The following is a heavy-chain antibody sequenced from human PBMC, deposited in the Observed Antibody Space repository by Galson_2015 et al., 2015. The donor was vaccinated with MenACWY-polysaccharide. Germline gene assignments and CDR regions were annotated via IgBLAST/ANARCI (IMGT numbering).Heavy chain of an antibody. D-gene: IGHD6-6*01. V-gene: IGHV3-7*03. Sequence: SLRLSCAASGLTFSNWWMTWVRQAPGKGLEWVASIKKDGSEKYYVDSVKGRFTISRDNAKDSLYLQMNSLRAEDTAVHYCAKAHIAARPDRRMVYFYYMDVWGKGTTVTVSS. J-gene: IGHJ6*03. CDR3: AKAHIAARPDRRMVYFYYMDV. CDR2: IKKDGSEK. CDR1: GLTFSNWW.